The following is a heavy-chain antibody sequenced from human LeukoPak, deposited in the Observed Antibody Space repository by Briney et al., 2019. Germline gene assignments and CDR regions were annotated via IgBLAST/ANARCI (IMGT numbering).Heavy chain of an antibody. CDR3: ARDYGGSSPFDY. V-gene: IGHV3-11*04. CDR2: ISSSDSTI. J-gene: IGHJ4*02. Sequence: LSLTCTVSGSSISSGYYWGWIRQPPGKGLEWVSYISSSDSTIYYADSVKGRFTISRDNAKNSLYLQMNSLRAEDTAVYYCARDYGGSSPFDYWGQGTLVTVSS. CDR1: GSSISSGYY. D-gene: IGHD4-23*01.